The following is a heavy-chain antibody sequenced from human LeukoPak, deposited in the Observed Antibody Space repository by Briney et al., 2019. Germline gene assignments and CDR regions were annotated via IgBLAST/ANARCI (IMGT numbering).Heavy chain of an antibody. D-gene: IGHD3-22*01. Sequence: GGSLRLSCAASGFTFSSYAMSWVRQAPGKGLEWASAISGSGSSTYYADSVKGRFTISRDNSKNTLYLQMNSLRAEDTAVYYCAKEGYYYDSSGYYSYWGQGTLVTVSS. CDR1: GFTFSSYA. CDR2: ISGSGSST. J-gene: IGHJ4*02. V-gene: IGHV3-23*01. CDR3: AKEGYYYDSSGYYSY.